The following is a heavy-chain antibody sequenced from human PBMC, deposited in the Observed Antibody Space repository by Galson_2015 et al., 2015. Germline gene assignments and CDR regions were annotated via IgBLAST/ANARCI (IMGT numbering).Heavy chain of an antibody. J-gene: IGHJ4*02. Sequence: GKGLEYVSGISGSGGSTYYADSVKGRFTISRDNSKNTLYLQMNSLRAEDTAVYYCAKGAGRRFLEWNPFDYWGQGTLVTVSS. CDR3: AKGAGRRFLEWNPFDY. V-gene: IGHV3-23*01. CDR2: ISGSGGST. D-gene: IGHD3-3*01.